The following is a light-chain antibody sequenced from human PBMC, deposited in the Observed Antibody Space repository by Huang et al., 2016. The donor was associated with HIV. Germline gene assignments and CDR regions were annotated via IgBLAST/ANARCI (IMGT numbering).Light chain of an antibody. J-gene: IGKJ3*01. V-gene: IGKV1-5*03. CDR3: QQYNTFT. CDR1: QRVSTR. CDR2: EAS. Sequence: DIQMTQSPSTLSAAIGDRVTITCRASQRVSTRLAWYQQKPGKAPRLLSQEASSLESGVPSRFSGSGSGTEFTLTISSLQPDDSATYSCQQYNTFTFGPGTKVDI.